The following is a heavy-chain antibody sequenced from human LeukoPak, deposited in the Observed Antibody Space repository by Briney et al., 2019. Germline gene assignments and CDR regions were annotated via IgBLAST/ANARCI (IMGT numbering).Heavy chain of an antibody. CDR3: ARAVVRGVISYYGMDV. D-gene: IGHD3-10*01. J-gene: IGHJ6*02. CDR1: GYTFTSYA. V-gene: IGHV1-3*01. Sequence: GASVKVSCKASGYTFTSYAMHWVRQAPGQRLEWMGWINAGNGNTKYSQKFQGRVTITRDTSTSTVYMELSSLRSEDTAVYYCARAVVRGVISYYGMDVWGQGTTVTVSS. CDR2: INAGNGNT.